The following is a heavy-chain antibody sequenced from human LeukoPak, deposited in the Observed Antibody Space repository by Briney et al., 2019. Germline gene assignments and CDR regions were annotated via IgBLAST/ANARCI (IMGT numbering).Heavy chain of an antibody. Sequence: PGRSLRLSCAASGFTFDDYAMHWVRQAPGKGLEWVSGISWNSGSIGYADSVKGRFTTSRDNANNSLYLQMNSLRAEDTALYYCAKNMGYNYDSSDYPFDYWGQGTLVTVPS. CDR3: AKNMGYNYDSSDYPFDY. V-gene: IGHV3-9*01. J-gene: IGHJ4*02. D-gene: IGHD3-22*01. CDR1: GFTFDDYA. CDR2: ISWNSGSI.